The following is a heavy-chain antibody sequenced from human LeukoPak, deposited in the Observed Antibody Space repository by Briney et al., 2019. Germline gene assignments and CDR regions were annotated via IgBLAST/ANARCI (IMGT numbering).Heavy chain of an antibody. CDR3: ARGGSIDNSGYDYEDY. V-gene: IGHV4-34*01. D-gene: IGHD5-12*01. CDR1: GGSFSGYY. CDR2: INHSGST. J-gene: IGHJ4*02. Sequence: PSETLSLTCAVYGGSFSGYYWSWIRQPPGKGLEWIGEINHSGSTNYNPSLKSRVTISVDTSKNQFSLKLSSVTAADTAVYYRARGGSIDNSGYDYEDYWGQGTLVTVSS.